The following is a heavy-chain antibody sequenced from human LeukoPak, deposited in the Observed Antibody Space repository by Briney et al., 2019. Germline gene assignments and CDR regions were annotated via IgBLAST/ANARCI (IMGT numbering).Heavy chain of an antibody. CDR1: GYTFTGYY. D-gene: IGHD5-24*01. CDR3: ATADGYNRKFDY. J-gene: IGHJ4*02. V-gene: IGHV1-2*02. CDR2: INPNSGGT. Sequence: ASVKVSCKASGYTFTGYYMHWVRQAPGQGLEWMGWINPNSGGTNYAQKFQGRVTMTRDTSISTAYMGLGRLRSDDTAVYYCATADGYNRKFDYWGQGTLVTVSS.